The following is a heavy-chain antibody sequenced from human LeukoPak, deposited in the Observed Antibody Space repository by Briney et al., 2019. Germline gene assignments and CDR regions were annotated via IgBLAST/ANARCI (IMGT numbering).Heavy chain of an antibody. CDR3: ARGTGGGDLLSPGIDY. CDR1: GGSISSYY. J-gene: IGHJ4*02. Sequence: SETLSLTCTVSGGSISSYYWSWIRQPPGKGLEWIGYIYYSGSTNYNPSLKSRVTISVDTSKNQFSLKLSSVTAADTAVYYCARGTGGGDLLSPGIDYWGQGTLVTVSS. CDR2: IYYSGST. D-gene: IGHD1-14*01. V-gene: IGHV4-59*01.